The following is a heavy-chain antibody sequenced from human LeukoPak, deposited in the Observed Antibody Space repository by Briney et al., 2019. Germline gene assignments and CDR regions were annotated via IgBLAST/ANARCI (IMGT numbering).Heavy chain of an antibody. J-gene: IGHJ6*02. D-gene: IGHD3-22*01. CDR1: GFTVSSNY. V-gene: IGHV3-53*04. Sequence: PGGSLRLSCAASGFTVSSNYMSWVRQAPGGGLECVSVTHRGGGTYYADSVKGRFTISRHNSKDTLYLQMDSLRAEDTAVYYCARIVGVYYYYGMDVWGQGTTVTVSS. CDR2: THRGGGT. CDR3: ARIVGVYYYYGMDV.